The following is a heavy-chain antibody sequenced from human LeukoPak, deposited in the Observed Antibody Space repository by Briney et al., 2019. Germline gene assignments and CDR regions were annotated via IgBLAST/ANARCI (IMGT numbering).Heavy chain of an antibody. CDR2: IYHSGST. J-gene: IGHJ3*02. D-gene: IGHD3-22*01. CDR1: GGSISSSSYY. CDR3: ARDPGSGYWATPFDI. Sequence: PSETLSLTCTVSGGSISSSSYYWGWIRQPPGKGLEWIGSIYHSGSTYYNPSLKSRVTISVDTSKNQFSLKLSSVTAADTAVYYCARDPGSGYWATPFDIWGQGTMVTVSS. V-gene: IGHV4-39*07.